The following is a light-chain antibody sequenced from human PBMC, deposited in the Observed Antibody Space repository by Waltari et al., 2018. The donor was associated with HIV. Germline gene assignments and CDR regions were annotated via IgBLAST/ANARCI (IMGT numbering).Light chain of an antibody. Sequence: QSALTQPASVSGSPVQSITISCPGTSSDVGGYNYVSWYQLHPGKAPKLMIFEVTNRPSGVSNRFSGSKSGNTASLTISGLQAEDEADYYCSSYTSSSSVLFGGGTKLTVL. CDR3: SSYTSSSSVL. J-gene: IGLJ2*01. V-gene: IGLV2-14*01. CDR1: SSDVGGYNY. CDR2: EVT.